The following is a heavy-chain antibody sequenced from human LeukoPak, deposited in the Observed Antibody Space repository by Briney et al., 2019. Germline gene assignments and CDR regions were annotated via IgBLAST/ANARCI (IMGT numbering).Heavy chain of an antibody. CDR2: ITHGCSHT. Sequence: PGGSLRLSCTASGFMFSNYEINCVRQAPGKGLEWGSYITHGCSHTYSADSVKARFTISTDNAKNSVSLQMSSLRDEDTAVYYCARARGYSNDYLHYYYYMDVWGKGPTVTVSS. V-gene: IGHV3-48*03. CDR3: ARARGYSNDYLHYYYYMDV. CDR1: GFMFSNYE. J-gene: IGHJ6*03. D-gene: IGHD4-11*01.